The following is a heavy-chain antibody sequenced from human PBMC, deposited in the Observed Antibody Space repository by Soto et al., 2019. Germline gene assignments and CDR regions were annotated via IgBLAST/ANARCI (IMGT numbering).Heavy chain of an antibody. V-gene: IGHV1-18*01. CDR1: GYTFTSYG. J-gene: IGHJ5*02. CDR2: ISAYNGNT. Sequence: ASVKVSCKASGYTFTSYGISWVRQAPGQGLEWMGWISAYNGNTNYAQKLQGRVTMTTDTSTSTAYMEPRSLRSDDTAVYYCARDSSGWYSFSWSDPWGQGTLVTVSS. CDR3: ARDSSGWYSFSWSDP. D-gene: IGHD6-19*01.